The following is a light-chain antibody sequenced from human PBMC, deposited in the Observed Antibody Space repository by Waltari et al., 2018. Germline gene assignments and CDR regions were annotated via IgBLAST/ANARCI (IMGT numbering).Light chain of an antibody. Sequence: SYELTQPPSVSVSPGQTASITCSGDKLGDKYACWYQQKPGQSPVLVIYQDSKRPSGIPERFSGSNSGNTAARTISGTQAMDEADYYCQAWDSSISVVFGGGTKLTVL. J-gene: IGLJ2*01. V-gene: IGLV3-1*01. CDR1: KLGDKY. CDR3: QAWDSSISVV. CDR2: QDS.